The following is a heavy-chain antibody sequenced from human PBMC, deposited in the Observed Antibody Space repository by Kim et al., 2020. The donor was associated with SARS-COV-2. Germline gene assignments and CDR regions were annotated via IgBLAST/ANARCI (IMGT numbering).Heavy chain of an antibody. CDR3: AKEWVRGSGTQSEPPGY. D-gene: IGHD3-10*01. CDR1: GFTFSSYG. Sequence: GGSLRLSCAASGFTFSSYGMHWVRQAPGKGLEWVAVISYDGSNKYYADSVKGRFTISRDNSKNTLYLQMNSLRAEDTAVYYCAKEWVRGSGTQSEPPGYWGQGTLVTVSS. CDR2: ISYDGSNK. V-gene: IGHV3-30*18. J-gene: IGHJ4*02.